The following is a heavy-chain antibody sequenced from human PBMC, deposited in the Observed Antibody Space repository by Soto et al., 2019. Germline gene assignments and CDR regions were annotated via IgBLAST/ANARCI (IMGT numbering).Heavy chain of an antibody. Sequence: GGSLRLSCKPSGFTFRNYGLLWVRQAPGKGLEWVALISYDGDHKYYTDSARGRFTISRDSTKNSLYLQMNSLRVADTAVYYCARDGTDDAFDIWGQGTTVTVSS. J-gene: IGHJ3*02. CDR3: ARDGTDDAFDI. V-gene: IGHV3-33*08. CDR2: ISYDGDHK. CDR1: GFTFRNYG.